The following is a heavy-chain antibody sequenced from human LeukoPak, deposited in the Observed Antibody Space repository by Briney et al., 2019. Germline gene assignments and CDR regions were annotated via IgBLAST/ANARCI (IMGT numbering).Heavy chain of an antibody. V-gene: IGHV6-1*01. CDR1: GDSVSSNSAT. D-gene: IGHD4-23*01. Sequence: SQTLSLTCAISGDSVSSNSATWNWIRQSPSRGLEWLGRIYYRSKWHNEYAVSVRSRITINADTSKNQFSLQLNSVTPEDTAVYFCARGLAGNVDVWGKGTTVTVSS. CDR3: ARGLAGNVDV. J-gene: IGHJ6*04. CDR2: IYYRSKWHN.